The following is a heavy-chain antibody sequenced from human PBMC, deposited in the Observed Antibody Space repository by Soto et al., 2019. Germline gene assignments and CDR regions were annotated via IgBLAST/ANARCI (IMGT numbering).Heavy chain of an antibody. Sequence: QVQLVQSGSEVKKPGASVKVSCKASGYTFTSYGISWVRQAPGQGLEWMGWISAYNGNTNYAQKLQGRVTMSTDTFTSTACRERRSLRSDDTAVYYCARDLGSSWYFYYCGMDLWGQGTTVTVSS. D-gene: IGHD6-13*01. V-gene: IGHV1-18*01. J-gene: IGHJ6*02. CDR1: GYTFTSYG. CDR3: ARDLGSSWYFYYCGMDL. CDR2: ISAYNGNT.